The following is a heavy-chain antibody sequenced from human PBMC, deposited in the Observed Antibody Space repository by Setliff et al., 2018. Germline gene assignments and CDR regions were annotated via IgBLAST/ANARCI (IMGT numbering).Heavy chain of an antibody. CDR3: ARHVGSRSRGYNYYYYYMDV. CDR1: GDSISDISYY. D-gene: IGHD3-10*01. Sequence: SETLSLTCTISGDSISDISYYWGFIRQSPGKGPEWIGSIYYSGDAYYNPSLKSRVTISVDTSRNQFSLKLSSVTAADTAVYYCARHVGSRSRGYNYYYYYMDVWGKGTTVTVSS. V-gene: IGHV4-39*01. CDR2: IYYSGDA. J-gene: IGHJ6*03.